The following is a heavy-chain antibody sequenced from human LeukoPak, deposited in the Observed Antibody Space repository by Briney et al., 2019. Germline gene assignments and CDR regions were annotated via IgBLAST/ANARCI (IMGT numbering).Heavy chain of an antibody. J-gene: IGHJ3*01. V-gene: IGHV4-59*01. CDR3: ARDGYGSGSPYAFDV. Sequence: SETLSLTCTVSGGSISSYYWSWIRQPPGKGLEWIGYIYYSGSTNYNPSLKSRVTISVDTSKNQFSLKLSSVTAADTAVYYCARDGYGSGSPYAFDVWGQGTMVTVSS. D-gene: IGHD3-10*01. CDR1: GGSISSYY. CDR2: IYYSGST.